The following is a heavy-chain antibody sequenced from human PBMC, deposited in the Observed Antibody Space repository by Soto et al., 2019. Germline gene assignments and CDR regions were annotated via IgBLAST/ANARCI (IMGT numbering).Heavy chain of an antibody. CDR2: FIPVYRTL. D-gene: IGHD3-3*01. J-gene: IGHJ4*02. V-gene: IGHV1-69*01. Sequence: QEQLVQSGAEVKKPGSSVKISCKASGGSFGNSAINWVRQTPGQGLEWVGGFIPVYRTLNFAQKFQGRVTITADESTGTAYMTMSSLASNDTAVYYCATGVIWIGYFTVDSWGQGTRVPVSS. CDR3: ATGVIWIGYFTVDS. CDR1: GGSFGNSA.